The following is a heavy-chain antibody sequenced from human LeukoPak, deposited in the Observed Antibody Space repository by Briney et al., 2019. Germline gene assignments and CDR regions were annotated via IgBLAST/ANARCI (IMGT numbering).Heavy chain of an antibody. Sequence: SETLSLTCAVSGGSMRNYYGSWVRQPPGKGLEWIGYTYDSGSSSYNPSLRSRGSISIDTSKSQFSLNLSSVTAAGTAVYYCARGWASSWYYFDFWGQGTLVTVS. CDR2: TYDSGSS. V-gene: IGHV4-59*01. CDR3: ARGWASSWYYFDF. J-gene: IGHJ4*02. CDR1: GGSMRNYY. D-gene: IGHD2-2*01.